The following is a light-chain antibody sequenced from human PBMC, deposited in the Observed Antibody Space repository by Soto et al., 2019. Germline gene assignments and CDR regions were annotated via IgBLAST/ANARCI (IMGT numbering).Light chain of an antibody. V-gene: IGLV2-14*01. J-gene: IGLJ1*01. CDR3: SSYTSSATYV. CDR2: EVT. CDR1: SSDVGGYNY. Sequence: QSALTQPASVSGSPGQSITISCTGTSSDVGGYNYVSWYQQHPGKAPKLMVYEVTNRPSGVSDRFSGSKSDNTASLTISGLQAEGEADYYCSSYTSSATYVFGTGTKLTVL.